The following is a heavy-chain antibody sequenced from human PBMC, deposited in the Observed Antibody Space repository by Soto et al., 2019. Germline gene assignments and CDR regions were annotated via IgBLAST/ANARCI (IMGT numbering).Heavy chain of an antibody. V-gene: IGHV3-33*01. J-gene: IGHJ4*02. CDR2: IWYDGSNK. D-gene: IGHD6-13*01. CDR1: GFTFSSYG. Sequence: PGGSLRLSCAASGFTFSSYGMHWVRQAPGKGLEWVAVIWYDGSNKYYADYVKGRFTISRDNSKNTLYLQMNSLRAEDTAVYYCARSKYSSSWIFDYWGQGTLVTVSS. CDR3: ARSKYSSSWIFDY.